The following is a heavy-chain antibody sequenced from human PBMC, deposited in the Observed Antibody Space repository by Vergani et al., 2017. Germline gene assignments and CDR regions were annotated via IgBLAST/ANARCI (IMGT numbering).Heavy chain of an antibody. D-gene: IGHD5/OR15-5a*01. Sequence: QVQLQESCPGLVKPSQTLSLTCTVSGGSISSGGYYWSWIRQHPGKGLEWIGYIYYSGRTYYNPSLKSRVTISVDTSKNQFSLKLSSVTAAGTAVYYCAIVTPSTMYGFDPWGQGTLVTVSS. CDR2: IYYSGRT. CDR3: AIVTPSTMYGFDP. CDR1: GGSISSGGYY. J-gene: IGHJ5*02. V-gene: IGHV4-31*03.